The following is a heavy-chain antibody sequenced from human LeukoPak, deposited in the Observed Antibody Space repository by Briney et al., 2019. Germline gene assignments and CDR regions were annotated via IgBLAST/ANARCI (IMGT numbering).Heavy chain of an antibody. D-gene: IGHD6-19*01. Sequence: GGSLRLSCAASGVTASNFYMMWVRHAPGKGLEWVSYISNNDVTKYADSVRGRLTISRDNSKNTLHLQMSSLRAEDTAVYYCVKDGTKQWLVAGSFDYWGQGTLVTVSS. CDR2: ISNNDVT. CDR3: VKDGTKQWLVAGSFDY. J-gene: IGHJ4*02. CDR1: GVTASNFY. V-gene: IGHV3-66*03.